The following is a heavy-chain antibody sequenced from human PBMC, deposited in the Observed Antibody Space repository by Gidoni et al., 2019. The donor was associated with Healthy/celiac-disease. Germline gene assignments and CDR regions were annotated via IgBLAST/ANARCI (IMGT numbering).Heavy chain of an antibody. CDR3: ARDPLIMYWFDP. J-gene: IGHJ5*02. V-gene: IGHV1-3*01. CDR2: INAGNGNT. CDR1: GYTFTSYA. Sequence: QVQLVQSGAEVKKPGASVKVSCKPSGYTFTSYAMHWVRQDPGQRLEWMGWINAGNGNTKYSQKFQGRVTITRDTSASTAYMELSSLRSEDTAVYYCARDPLIMYWFDPWGQGTLVTVSS.